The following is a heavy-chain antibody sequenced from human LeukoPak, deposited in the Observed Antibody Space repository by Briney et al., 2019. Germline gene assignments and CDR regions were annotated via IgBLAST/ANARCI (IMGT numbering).Heavy chain of an antibody. CDR2: IYYGGST. Sequence: SETLSLTCTVSGGSISSSSYYWGWIRQPPGKGLEWIGSIYYGGSTYYNPSLNSRVTISVDTSKNQFSLKLSSVTAADTAVYYCARLGGYCSGGSCSTLFDYWGQGTLVTVSS. CDR1: GGSISSSSYY. CDR3: ARLGGYCSGGSCSTLFDY. J-gene: IGHJ4*02. V-gene: IGHV4-39*01. D-gene: IGHD2-15*01.